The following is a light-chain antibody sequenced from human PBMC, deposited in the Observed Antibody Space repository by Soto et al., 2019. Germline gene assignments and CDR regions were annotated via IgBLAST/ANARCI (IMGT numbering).Light chain of an antibody. V-gene: IGKV1-5*03. CDR1: QSISSW. CDR3: QQYNNWPS. Sequence: DIQMTQSPSTLSASVGDRVIITFRASQSISSWLAWYQQKPGKAPKLLIYKASSLESGVPSRFSGSGYGTEFTLTINGLLPEDFVTYYCQQYNNWPSFGQGTKVDIK. CDR2: KAS. J-gene: IGKJ1*01.